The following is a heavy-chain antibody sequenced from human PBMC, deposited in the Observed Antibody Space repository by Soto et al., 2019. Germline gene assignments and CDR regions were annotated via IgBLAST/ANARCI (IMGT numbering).Heavy chain of an antibody. D-gene: IGHD3-10*01. CDR3: AREAKEFYSDY. CDR2: IWYDGSNK. V-gene: IGHV3-33*01. CDR1: GFTFSTHG. J-gene: IGHJ4*02. Sequence: QVQLVESGGGVVQPGRSLRLSCAASGFTFSTHGMHWVRQAPGKGLEWVAAIWYDGSNKYYAESVKGRFTISRDNSKKPLELEKNSLRSEDTGVLYCAREAKEFYSDYRGQGTLVTVSS.